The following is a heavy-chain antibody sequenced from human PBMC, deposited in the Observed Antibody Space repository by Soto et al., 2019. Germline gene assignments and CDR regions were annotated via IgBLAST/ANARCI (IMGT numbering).Heavy chain of an antibody. CDR3: ARFNWYFDL. CDR1: GGSISSYY. CDR2: IYYSGST. Sequence: WETLSLTCTVSGGSISSYYWSWIRQPPGKGLEWIGYIYYSGSTNYNPSLKSRVTISVDTSKNQFSLKLSSVTAADTAVYYCARFNWYFDLGGRGTLVAISS. V-gene: IGHV4-59*08. J-gene: IGHJ2*01.